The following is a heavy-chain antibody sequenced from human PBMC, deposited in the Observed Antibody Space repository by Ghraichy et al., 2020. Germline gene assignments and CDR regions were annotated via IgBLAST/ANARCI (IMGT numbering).Heavy chain of an antibody. Sequence: WRSLRLSCAASGFTFSSYAMSWVRQAPGKGLEWVSGISGTGDTTYSADSVKGRFTISRDNSKNTLYLQMDSLRADDTAVYYCTKGTTMTTKVCDNWGQGALVTVSS. CDR3: TKGTTMTTKVCDN. V-gene: IGHV3-23*01. CDR1: GFTFSSYA. D-gene: IGHD4-17*01. CDR2: ISGTGDTT. J-gene: IGHJ4*02.